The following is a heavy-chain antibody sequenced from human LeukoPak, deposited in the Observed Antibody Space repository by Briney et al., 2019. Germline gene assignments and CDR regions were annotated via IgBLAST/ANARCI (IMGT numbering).Heavy chain of an antibody. CDR3: ARRRTGRYYYDSSGSLGAFGI. V-gene: IGHV5-51*01. CDR2: IYPGDSDT. CDR1: GYSFTSYW. D-gene: IGHD3-22*01. J-gene: IGHJ3*02. Sequence: GESLKISCKGSGYSFTSYWIGWVRQMPGKGLEWMGIIYPGDSDTRYSPSFQGQVTISADKSISTAYLQWNSLKASDTAMYYCARRRTGRYYYDSSGSLGAFGIWGQGTMVTVSS.